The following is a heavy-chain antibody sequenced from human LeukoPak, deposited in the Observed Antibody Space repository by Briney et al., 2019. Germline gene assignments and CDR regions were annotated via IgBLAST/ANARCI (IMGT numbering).Heavy chain of an antibody. CDR2: IIPSGGST. CDR1: GYTFTSYY. Sequence: ASVKVSCKASGYTFTSYYMHWLRQAPGQGLEWMGIIIPSGGSTSYAQKFQGRVTMTRDTSTSTVYMELSSLRSEDTAVYYCARNYYYGSGSYYENYFDYWGQGTLVTVSS. CDR3: ARNYYYGSGSYYENYFDY. J-gene: IGHJ4*02. V-gene: IGHV1-46*01. D-gene: IGHD3-10*01.